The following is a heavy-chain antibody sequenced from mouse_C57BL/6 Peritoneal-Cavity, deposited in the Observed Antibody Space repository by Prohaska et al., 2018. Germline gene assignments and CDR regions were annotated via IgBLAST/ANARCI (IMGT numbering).Heavy chain of an antibody. J-gene: IGHJ4*01. V-gene: IGHV1-52*01. D-gene: IGHD1-1*01. CDR2: IDPSDSET. CDR1: GYTLTSYW. CDR3: ARSSYAMDY. Sequence: VQLQQLWAELVRPRSSVKLSCKGSGYTLTSYWMHLVKQRPIQGLEWIGNIDPSDSETHYNQKFKDKATLTVDKSSSTAYMQLSSLRSEDSAVYYCARSSYAMDYWGQGTSVTVSS.